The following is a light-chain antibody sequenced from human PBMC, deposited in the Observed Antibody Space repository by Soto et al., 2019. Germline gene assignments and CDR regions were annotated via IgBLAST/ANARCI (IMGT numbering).Light chain of an antibody. V-gene: IGLV2-8*01. CDR3: NVYACKNWV. Sequence: QYVLTQPPSASGYPGQSVTISCTGPSSDVGGYNYVSWYQHHPGHAPKLMIYEFSKRPSRVPDRFSGSKSGNTASLTVSGLQAEDEAEYYCNVYACKNWVFCGGPKLTVL. CDR2: EFS. CDR1: SSDVGGYNY. J-gene: IGLJ3*02.